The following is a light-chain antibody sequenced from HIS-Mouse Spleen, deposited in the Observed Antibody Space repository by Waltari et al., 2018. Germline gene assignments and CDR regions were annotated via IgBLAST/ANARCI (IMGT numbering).Light chain of an antibody. CDR1: SLRSYY. J-gene: IGLJ2*01. CDR2: GKN. Sequence: SSELTQDPAVSVALGQTVRITCQGDSLRSYYASWYQQKPGQDPVLVIYGKNNRPSGIPDRFSGSSSGKTASLTITGAQAEDEADYYCNSRDSSGNHVVFGGGTKLTVL. V-gene: IGLV3-19*01. CDR3: NSRDSSGNHVV.